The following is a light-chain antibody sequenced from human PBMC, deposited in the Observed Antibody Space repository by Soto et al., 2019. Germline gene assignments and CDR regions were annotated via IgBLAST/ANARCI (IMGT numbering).Light chain of an antibody. CDR1: QTIRGL. CDR2: DTS. Sequence: EIVLTQSPATLSLSPGERATLSCRTSQTIRGLLNWYQQRPGQAPRLLIYDTSNRATDIPARFSGSGSGTDLILTISRLDPEDFGVYFFQQRHNWPITFGQGTRLDIK. CDR3: QQRHNWPIT. J-gene: IGKJ5*01. V-gene: IGKV3-11*01.